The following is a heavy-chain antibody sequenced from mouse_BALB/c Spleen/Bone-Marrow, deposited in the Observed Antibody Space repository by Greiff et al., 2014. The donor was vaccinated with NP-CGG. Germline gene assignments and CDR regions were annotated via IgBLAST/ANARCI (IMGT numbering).Heavy chain of an antibody. D-gene: IGHD4-1*01. V-gene: IGHV5-9-3*01. CDR2: ISSGGSYT. CDR3: ASLTGRDY. J-gene: IGHJ2*01. Sequence: EVHLVESGGGLAKPGGSLKLSCAASGFTFSGYAMSWVRQTPEKRLEWVATISSGGSYTYYPDSVKGRFTISRDNAKNTLYLQMSSLRSEDTAMYYCASLTGRDYWGQGTTLTVSA. CDR1: GFTFSGYA.